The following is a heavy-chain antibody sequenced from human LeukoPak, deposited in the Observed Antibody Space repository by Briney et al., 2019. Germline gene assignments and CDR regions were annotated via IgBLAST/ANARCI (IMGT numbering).Heavy chain of an antibody. Sequence: SETLSLTCTVSGCSISSGGYYWSWIRQHPGKGLEWIGYIYYSGSTYYNPSLKSRVTISVDTSKNQFSLKLSSVTAADTAVYYCARDRYGYFDLWGRGTLVTVSS. J-gene: IGHJ2*01. CDR3: ARDRYGYFDL. CDR1: GCSISSGGYY. D-gene: IGHD5-18*01. CDR2: IYYSGST. V-gene: IGHV4-31*03.